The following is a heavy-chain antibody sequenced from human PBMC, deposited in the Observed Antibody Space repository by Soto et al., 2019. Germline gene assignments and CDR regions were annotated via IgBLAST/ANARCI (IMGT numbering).Heavy chain of an antibody. J-gene: IGHJ4*01. CDR2: ISAGGGGT. CDR3: AKDVGQWVETFDY. CDR1: GFTLTRSA. V-gene: IGHV3-23*01. Sequence: GGSLRLSCAGSGFTLTRSAVSWVRQAPGKGLEWVSGISAGGGGTYYADSVKGWFTISRDVAKNTVYLQMNGLRVEDTAVYYCAKDVGQWVETFDYWGHATLVTVSS. D-gene: IGHD6-19*01.